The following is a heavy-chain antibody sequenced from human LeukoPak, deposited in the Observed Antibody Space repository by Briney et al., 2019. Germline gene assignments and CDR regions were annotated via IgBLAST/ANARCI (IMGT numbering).Heavy chain of an antibody. V-gene: IGHV1-46*01. CDR1: GYTFTSYY. CDR2: INPTGDST. D-gene: IGHD3-10*01. Sequence: ASVKVSCKASGYTFTSYYMHWVRQAPGQGLEWMGIINPTGDSTTYAQKFQGRITMTRDTSASTVYMELSSLRSEDTAVYYCARESLWFGEILSGYYYYYGMDVWGQGTTVTVSS. CDR3: ARESLWFGEILSGYYYYYGMDV. J-gene: IGHJ6*02.